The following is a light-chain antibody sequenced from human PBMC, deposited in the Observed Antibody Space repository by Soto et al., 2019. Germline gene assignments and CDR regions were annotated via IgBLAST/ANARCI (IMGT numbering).Light chain of an antibody. CDR3: QAWDSSTVV. CDR2: QDS. Sequence: SYELTQPPSVSVSPGQTASITCSGGKLGDKYACWYQQKPGQSPVLVIYQDSKRPSGIPGRFSGSNSGNTATLTISGTPAMDEDDYYFQAWDSSTVVFGTGTKVTVL. CDR1: KLGDKY. J-gene: IGLJ1*01. V-gene: IGLV3-1*01.